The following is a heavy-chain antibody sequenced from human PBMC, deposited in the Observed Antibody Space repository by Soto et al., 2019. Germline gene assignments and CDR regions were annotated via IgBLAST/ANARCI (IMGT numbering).Heavy chain of an antibody. Sequence: ASVKVSCKASGYTFTGYYIHWVRQAPGQGLEWMGWIIPDSGATNYAQKLQGRVTMTTDTSTSTAYMELRSLRSDDTAVYYCARDSYSTSNWFDPWGQGTLVTVSS. CDR2: IIPDSGAT. V-gene: IGHV1-18*04. CDR1: GYTFTGYY. D-gene: IGHD6-13*01. J-gene: IGHJ5*02. CDR3: ARDSYSTSNWFDP.